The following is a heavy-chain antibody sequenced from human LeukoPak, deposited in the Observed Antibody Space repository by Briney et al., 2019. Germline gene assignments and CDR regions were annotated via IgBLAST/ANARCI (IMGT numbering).Heavy chain of an antibody. CDR3: ARRGIGYGTDV. CDR2: INGDGTTT. CDR1: GFTFSSYW. J-gene: IGHJ6*02. D-gene: IGHD1-26*01. Sequence: PGESLRLSCAASGFTFSSYWTHWVRQAPGKGLVWVSRINGDGTTTNYADSVKGRFTISRDNAKNTVHLQMNSLRAEDTAVYYCARRGIGYGTDVWGQGTTVTVSS. V-gene: IGHV3-74*01.